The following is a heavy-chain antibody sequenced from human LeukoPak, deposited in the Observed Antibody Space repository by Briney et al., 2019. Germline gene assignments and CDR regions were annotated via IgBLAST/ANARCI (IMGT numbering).Heavy chain of an antibody. CDR3: ARRCGGDCYYYYYYYMDV. J-gene: IGHJ6*03. D-gene: IGHD2-21*02. V-gene: IGHV1-8*02. CDR1: GYTFTGYY. Sequence: VASVKVSCKASGYTFTGYYIHWVRQAPGQGLEWMGWMNPNSGNTGYAQKFQGRVTMTRNTSISTAYMELSSLRSEDTAVYYCARRCGGDCYYYYYYYMDVWGKGTTVTVSS. CDR2: MNPNSGNT.